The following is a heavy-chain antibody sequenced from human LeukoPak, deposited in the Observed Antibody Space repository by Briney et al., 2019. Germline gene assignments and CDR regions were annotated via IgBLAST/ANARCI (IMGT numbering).Heavy chain of an antibody. CDR1: SGSISTSNYY. CDR3: ARATPFWFDP. V-gene: IGHV4-39*07. J-gene: IGHJ5*02. Sequence: NPSETLSLTCTVSSGSISTSNYYWGWIRQPPGKGLEWIGSIYYSGSTYYNPSLKSRVTISVDTSKNQFSLKLSSVTAADTAVYYCARATPFWFDPWGQGTLVTVSS. CDR2: IYYSGST.